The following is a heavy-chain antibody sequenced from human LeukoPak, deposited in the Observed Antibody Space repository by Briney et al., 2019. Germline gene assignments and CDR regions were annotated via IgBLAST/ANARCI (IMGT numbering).Heavy chain of an antibody. Sequence: GGSLRLSCAASEFTFDDYAMHWVRQAPGKGLEWVSLISGDGGSTYYADSVKGRFTISRDNSKNSLYLQMNSLRTEDTALYYCAKGDISSWLMGYWGQGTLVTVSS. D-gene: IGHD6-13*01. CDR2: ISGDGGST. J-gene: IGHJ4*02. CDR1: EFTFDDYA. V-gene: IGHV3-43*02. CDR3: AKGDISSWLMGY.